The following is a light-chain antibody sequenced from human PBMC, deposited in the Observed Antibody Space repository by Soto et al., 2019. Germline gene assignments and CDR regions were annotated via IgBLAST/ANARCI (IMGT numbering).Light chain of an antibody. Sequence: QSVLTQPASVSGSPGQSITISCTGTSSDVGGYNYVSWYQQHPGKAPKLMIYDVSNRPSGVSNRFSGSKSGNTASLTISGLQAEDEADYYCSSYTSSRTPHYVFGTGTKLTVL. V-gene: IGLV2-14*01. CDR2: DVS. CDR3: SSYTSSRTPHYV. CDR1: SSDVGGYNY. J-gene: IGLJ1*01.